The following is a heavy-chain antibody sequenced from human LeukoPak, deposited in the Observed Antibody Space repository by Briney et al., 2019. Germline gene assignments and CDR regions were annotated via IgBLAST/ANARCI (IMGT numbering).Heavy chain of an antibody. J-gene: IGHJ4*02. CDR1: GGSISSYY. CDR2: IYHSGST. CDR3: ARAKWFGELWY. D-gene: IGHD3-10*01. V-gene: IGHV4-59*12. Sequence: SETLSLTCTVSGGSISSYYWSWIRQPPGKGLEWIGYIYHSGSTYYNPSLKSRVTISVDRSKNQFSLKLSSVTAADTAVYYCARAKWFGELWYWGQGTLVTVSS.